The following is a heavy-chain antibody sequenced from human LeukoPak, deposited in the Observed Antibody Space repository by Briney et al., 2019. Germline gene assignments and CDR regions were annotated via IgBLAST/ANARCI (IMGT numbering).Heavy chain of an antibody. V-gene: IGHV5-51*01. J-gene: IGHJ4*02. Sequence: KNGESLKISCEGSGYNFTSYWIGWVRQMPGKGLEWMGIIYPGDSDTRYSPSFQGQVTISADKSITTAYLQWSSLKASDTAMYYCAKRSGTYIYFYYWGQGTLVTVSS. CDR1: GYNFTSYW. CDR3: AKRSGTYIYFYY. D-gene: IGHD1-26*01. CDR2: IYPGDSDT.